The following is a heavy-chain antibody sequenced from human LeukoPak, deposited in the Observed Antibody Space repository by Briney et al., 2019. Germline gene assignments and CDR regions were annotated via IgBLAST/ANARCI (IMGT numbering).Heavy chain of an antibody. D-gene: IGHD6-25*01. CDR1: GGSFSGYF. Sequence: PSETLSLTCTVYGGSFSGYFWSWIRQPPGKGLEWIGEINHSGGTNYNPSLKSRATISVDTSKNQFSLKLSSLTAADTAVYYCARPSRKYTSGGYGPNWLDPWGQGTLVTVSS. CDR3: ARPSRKYTSGGYGPNWLDP. J-gene: IGHJ5*02. V-gene: IGHV4-34*01. CDR2: INHSGGT.